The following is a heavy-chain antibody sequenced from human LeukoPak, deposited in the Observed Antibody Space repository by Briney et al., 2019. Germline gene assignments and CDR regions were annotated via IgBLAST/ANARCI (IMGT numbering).Heavy chain of an antibody. D-gene: IGHD6-13*01. CDR1: GYTFAGYY. CDR3: ARDQGGYYSSSWVFDY. Sequence: ASVKVSCKASGYTFAGYYMHWVRQAPGQGLEWMGWINPNSGGTNFAQNFQGRVTMTRDTSISTAYMELSRLRSDDTAVYYCARDQGGYYSSSWVFDYWGQGTLVTVSS. J-gene: IGHJ4*02. CDR2: INPNSGGT. V-gene: IGHV1-2*02.